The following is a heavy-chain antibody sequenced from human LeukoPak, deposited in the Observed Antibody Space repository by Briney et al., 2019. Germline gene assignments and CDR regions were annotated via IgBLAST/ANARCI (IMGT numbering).Heavy chain of an antibody. Sequence: GGSLRLSCAASGFTFSRYWMHWVRQAPGKGLVWVSRINSDGSSTSYADSVRGRFTISRDNAKNTLSLQMNSLGAEDTAVYYCARDDDYSNYDYWGQGILVTVPS. V-gene: IGHV3-74*01. CDR3: ARDDDYSNYDY. D-gene: IGHD4-11*01. CDR2: INSDGSST. CDR1: GFTFSRYW. J-gene: IGHJ4*02.